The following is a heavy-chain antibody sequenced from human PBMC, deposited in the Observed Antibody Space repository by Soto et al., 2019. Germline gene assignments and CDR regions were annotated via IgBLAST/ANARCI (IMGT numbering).Heavy chain of an antibody. D-gene: IGHD6-19*01. J-gene: IGHJ4*01. CDR2: INAGNGNT. CDR3: AFFHVMVVAGNTFYY. Sequence: GASVKVSCKASGYTFTTYAMHWVRQAPGQRLEWMGWINAGNGNTKYSQKFQGRVTITRDTSASTAYMELSSLRSEDTAVYYCAFFHVMVVAGNTFYYWGHGSLVTVSS. CDR1: GYTFTTYA. V-gene: IGHV1-3*01.